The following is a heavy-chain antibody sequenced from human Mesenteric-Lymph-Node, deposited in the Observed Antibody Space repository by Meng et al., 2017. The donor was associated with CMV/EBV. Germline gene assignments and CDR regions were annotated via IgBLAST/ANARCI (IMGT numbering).Heavy chain of an antibody. J-gene: IGHJ4*02. CDR2: INLISGGT. Sequence: ASVKVSCKASGYTFIGYYMHWVRQAPGQGLEWMGWINLISGGTQYAEKFQGRVTMTRDTSISTAYMELRRLRSDDTAVYYCARDFGSGWYPYWGQGTLVTVSS. V-gene: IGHV1-2*02. D-gene: IGHD6-19*01. CDR3: ARDFGSGWYPY. CDR1: GYTFIGYY.